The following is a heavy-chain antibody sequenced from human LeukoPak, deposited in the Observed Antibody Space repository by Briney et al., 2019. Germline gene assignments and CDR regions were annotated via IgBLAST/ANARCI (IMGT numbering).Heavy chain of an antibody. CDR3: ARGGEIAAAAYYYDYGMDV. D-gene: IGHD6-13*01. Sequence: GASVKVSCKASGYTFTSYDITWVRQATGQGLEWMGWMNPNSNNTGYAQKFQGRVTMTRNTSISTAYMELSSLRSEDTAVYFCARGGEIAAAAYYYDYGMDVWGQGTTVTVSS. J-gene: IGHJ6*02. CDR2: MNPNSNNT. V-gene: IGHV1-8*01. CDR1: GYTFTSYD.